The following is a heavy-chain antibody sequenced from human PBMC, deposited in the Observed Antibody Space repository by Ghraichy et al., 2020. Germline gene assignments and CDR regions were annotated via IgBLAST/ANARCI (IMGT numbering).Heavy chain of an antibody. Sequence: SQTLSLTCAISGDSVSSNSAAWNWIRQSPSRGLEWLGRTYYRSKWYNDYAVSVKSRITINPDTSKNQFSLQLNSVTPEDTAVYYCARAYYDILTGWFHYFDYWGQGTLVTVSS. D-gene: IGHD3-9*01. J-gene: IGHJ4*02. CDR1: GDSVSSNSAA. CDR2: TYYRSKWYN. V-gene: IGHV6-1*01. CDR3: ARAYYDILTGWFHYFDY.